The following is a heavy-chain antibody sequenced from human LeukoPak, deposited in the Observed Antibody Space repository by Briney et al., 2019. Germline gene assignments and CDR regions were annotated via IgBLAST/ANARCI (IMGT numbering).Heavy chain of an antibody. V-gene: IGHV4-4*07. Sequence: SQTLSLTCSVSGGSINSYYCSWIRQSAGKGLEWIGRIYSSGSTNYNPALESRLTMSVDPSKNQFYLKLTSVTAADTAVYYCAGVNYLAPFDYWGQGTQVTVSS. D-gene: IGHD1-7*01. CDR3: AGVNYLAPFDY. CDR1: GGSINSYY. J-gene: IGHJ4*02. CDR2: IYSSGST.